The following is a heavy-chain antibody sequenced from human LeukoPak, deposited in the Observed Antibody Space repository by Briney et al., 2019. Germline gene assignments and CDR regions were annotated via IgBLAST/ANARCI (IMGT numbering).Heavy chain of an antibody. CDR3: AKPPGYSSGWYAFDY. D-gene: IGHD6-19*01. J-gene: IGHJ4*02. CDR2: ISGSGGST. Sequence: GGSLRLSCAASGFTFSSYAMSWVRQAPGKGLEWVSAISGSGGSTYYADSVKGRFTISRDNSKNTLYLQTNSLRAEDTAVYYCAKPPGYSSGWYAFDYWGQGTLVTVSS. V-gene: IGHV3-23*01. CDR1: GFTFSSYA.